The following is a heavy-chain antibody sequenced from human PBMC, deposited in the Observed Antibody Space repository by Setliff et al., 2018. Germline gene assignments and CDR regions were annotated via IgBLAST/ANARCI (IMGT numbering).Heavy chain of an antibody. J-gene: IGHJ5*02. CDR3: ARSPALLGIVYLDP. V-gene: IGHV1-69*05. D-gene: IGHD2-15*01. CDR1: GGTFSSYA. Sequence: ASVKVSCKASGGTFSSYAISWVRQAPGQGLEWMGGLIPMFGTPGYAQKFQDRVTITTDESTSTAYMELNSLTSEDTAVYYCARSPALLGIVYLDPWGQGTRVTVSS. CDR2: LIPMFGTP.